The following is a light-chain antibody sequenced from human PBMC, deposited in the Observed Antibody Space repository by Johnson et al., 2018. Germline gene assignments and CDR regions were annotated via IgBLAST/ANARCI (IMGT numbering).Light chain of an antibody. CDR3: GTWDSSLSAGNV. CDR2: ENN. Sequence: QSVLTQPPSVSAAPGQKVTISCSGSSSNIGNNYVSWYQQLPGTAPKLLIYENNKRPSGIPDRFSGSKSGTSATLAITGLPTGDEADYYSGTWDSSLSAGNVFGTGTKVTVL. V-gene: IGLV1-51*02. CDR1: SSNIGNNY. J-gene: IGLJ1*01.